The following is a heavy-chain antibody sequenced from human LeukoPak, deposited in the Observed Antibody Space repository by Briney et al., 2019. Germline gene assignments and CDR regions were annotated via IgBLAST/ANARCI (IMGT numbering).Heavy chain of an antibody. CDR1: GCSISSGYH. Sequence: SETLSLTCAVSGCSISSGYHWGWIRQSPGKGLEWIGSIFHSGNTYYNPSLKSRVTISVDTSMNQFSLKLTSLTAADTAVYYCARTLYCIGATATCYSPELFDSWGQGTLVTVSS. V-gene: IGHV4-38-2*01. J-gene: IGHJ4*02. CDR3: ARTLYCIGATATCYSPELFDS. CDR2: IFHSGNT. D-gene: IGHD2-15*01.